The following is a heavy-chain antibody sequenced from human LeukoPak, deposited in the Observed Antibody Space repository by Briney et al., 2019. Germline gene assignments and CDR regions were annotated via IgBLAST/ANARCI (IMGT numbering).Heavy chain of an antibody. Sequence: GGSLRLSCAASGFTFSDYSMNWVRQAPGKGLEWVSWITSSSDSIYYADSVKGRFTISRDNAKNSLYLLMNSLRDEDTAVYYCSSESRYWGQGTLVIVSS. CDR3: SSESRY. CDR1: GFTFSDYS. CDR2: ITSSSDSI. D-gene: IGHD3-22*01. V-gene: IGHV3-48*02. J-gene: IGHJ4*02.